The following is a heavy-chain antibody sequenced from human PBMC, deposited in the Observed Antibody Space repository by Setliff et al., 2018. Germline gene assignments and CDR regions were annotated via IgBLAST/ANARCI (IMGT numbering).Heavy chain of an antibody. CDR2: IRYDGSNK. V-gene: IGHV3-30*02. J-gene: IGHJ6*02. CDR3: AKEDSYYYGSGSYYNDRYYYYGMDV. Sequence: GGSLRLSCAASGFTFSSYGMHWVRQAPGKGLEWVAFIRYDGSNKYYADSVKGRFTISRDNSENTLYLQMNSLRAEDTAVYYCAKEDSYYYGSGSYYNDRYYYYGMDVWGQGTTVTVSS. D-gene: IGHD3-10*01. CDR1: GFTFSSYG.